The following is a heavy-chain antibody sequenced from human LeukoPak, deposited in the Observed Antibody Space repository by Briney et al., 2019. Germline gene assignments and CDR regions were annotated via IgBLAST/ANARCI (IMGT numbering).Heavy chain of an antibody. V-gene: IGHV3-21*01. CDR2: ISSSSSYI. J-gene: IGHJ4*02. CDR1: GFTFSSYS. Sequence: GGSLRLSCAASGFTFSSYSMNWVRQAPGKGLEWVSSISSSSSYIYYAYSVKGRFTISRDNAKNSLYLQMNSLRAEDTAVYYCASRGVIINYFDYWGQGTLVTVSS. D-gene: IGHD3-10*01. CDR3: ASRGVIINYFDY.